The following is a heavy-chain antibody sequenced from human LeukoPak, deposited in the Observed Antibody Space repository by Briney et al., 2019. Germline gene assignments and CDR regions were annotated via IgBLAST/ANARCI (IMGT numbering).Heavy chain of an antibody. V-gene: IGHV3-23*01. Sequence: GGSLRLSCAASGFTFSGYVMTWVRQAPGKGLEWVPGISGSGSRTYYIDSVKGRFTISRDNSKNTLFLQMNSLRAEDTAVYYCAKDRGPISTWGQGTLVSVSS. CDR2: ISGSGSRT. D-gene: IGHD5-24*01. CDR3: AKDRGPIST. J-gene: IGHJ5*02. CDR1: GFTFSGYV.